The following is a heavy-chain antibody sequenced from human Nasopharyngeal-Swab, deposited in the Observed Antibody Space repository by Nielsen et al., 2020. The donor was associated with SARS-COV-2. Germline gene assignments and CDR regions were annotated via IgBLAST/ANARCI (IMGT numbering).Heavy chain of an antibody. CDR2: ISWNSGSI. J-gene: IGHJ6*02. V-gene: IGHV3-9*01. Sequence: GGSLRPPCPAFGFTFDDYAMHWVRKAQGKGLEGVSGISWNSGSIGYADSVKGRFTISRDNAKNSLYLQMNSLIAEDTALYYCAKVLLPDYDILTGYYLGGYYYDMDVWGQGTTVTVSS. D-gene: IGHD3-9*01. CDR3: AKVLLPDYDILTGYYLGGYYYDMDV. CDR1: GFTFDDYA.